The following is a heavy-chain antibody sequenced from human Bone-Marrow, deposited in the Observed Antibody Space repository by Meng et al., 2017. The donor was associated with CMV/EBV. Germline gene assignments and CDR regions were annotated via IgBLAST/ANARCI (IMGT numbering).Heavy chain of an antibody. CDR1: GFTFSSYG. J-gene: IGHJ6*02. CDR2: IRYDGSNK. Sequence: GESLKISCAASGFTFSSYGMHWVRQAPGKGLEWVAFIRYDGSNKYYADSVKGRFTISRDNSKNTLYLQMNSLRAEDTAVYYCAIYSSPSGAYYYYGMDVWGQGTMVTVSS. CDR3: AIYSSPSGAYYYYGMDV. D-gene: IGHD6-6*01. V-gene: IGHV3-30*02.